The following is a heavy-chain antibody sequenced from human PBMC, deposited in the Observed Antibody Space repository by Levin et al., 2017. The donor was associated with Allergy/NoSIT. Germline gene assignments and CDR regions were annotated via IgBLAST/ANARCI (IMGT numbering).Heavy chain of an antibody. J-gene: IGHJ4*02. CDR3: ARDSNQWLVHQVDY. CDR2: IWYDGSNK. D-gene: IGHD6-19*01. CDR1: GFTFSSYG. V-gene: IGHV3-33*01. Sequence: GESLKISCAASGFTFSSYGMHWVRQAPDKGLEWVAVIWYDGSNKFYTDSVKGRFTISRDNSKNTLYLQMNSLRAEDTALYFCARDSNQWLVHQVDYWGQGTLVTVSS.